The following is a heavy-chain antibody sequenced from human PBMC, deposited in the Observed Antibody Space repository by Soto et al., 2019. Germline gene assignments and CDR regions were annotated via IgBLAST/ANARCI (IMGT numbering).Heavy chain of an antibody. CDR1: GYTFTSYD. D-gene: IGHD1-26*01. CDR3: ARGRGGSYYRWFDP. V-gene: IGHV1-8*01. Sequence: QVQLVQSGAEVKKPGASVKVSCKASGYTFTSYDINWVRQATGQGLEWMGWMNPNSGNTGYAQKFQGRVTMTRNTCINTSYMEASSLSSEDTAVYYCARGRGGSYYRWFDPWGQENLVTVTS. CDR2: MNPNSGNT. J-gene: IGHJ5*02.